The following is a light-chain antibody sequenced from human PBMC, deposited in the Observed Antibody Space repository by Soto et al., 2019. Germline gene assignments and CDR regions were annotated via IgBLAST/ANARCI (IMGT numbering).Light chain of an antibody. CDR2: WAS. V-gene: IGKV4-1*01. CDR1: QSVLYSSNNKNY. Sequence: DIVMTQSPESLAVSLGERATINCKSSQSVLYSSNNKNYIAWFQQKPGQAPKLLIYWASTRESGVPDRFSGSESGTDFTLAISSPQAEDVGVYYCQQYYTSPYTFGQGTKVDIK. J-gene: IGKJ2*01. CDR3: QQYYTSPYT.